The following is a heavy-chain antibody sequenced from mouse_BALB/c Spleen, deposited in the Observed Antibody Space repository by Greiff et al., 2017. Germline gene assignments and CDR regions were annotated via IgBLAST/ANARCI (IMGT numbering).Heavy chain of an antibody. V-gene: IGHV1-7*01. J-gene: IGHJ2*01. CDR3: AGGGVRFDY. D-gene: IGHD2-14*01. CDR2: INPSTGYT. CDR1: GYTFTSYW. Sequence: QVQLQQSGADLAKPGASVKMSCKASGYTFTSYWMHWVKQRPGQGLEWIGYINPSTGYTEYNQKFKDKATLTADKSSSTAYMQLSGLTSEDSAVYYCAGGGVRFDYWGQGTTLTVSS.